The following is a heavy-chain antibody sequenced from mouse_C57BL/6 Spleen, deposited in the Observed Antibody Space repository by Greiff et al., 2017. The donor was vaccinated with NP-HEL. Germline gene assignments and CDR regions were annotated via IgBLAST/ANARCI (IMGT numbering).Heavy chain of an antibody. Sequence: QVQLQQPGAELVRPGTSVKLSCKASGYTFTSYWMHWVKQRPGQGLEWIGVIDPSASYTNYNQKFKGKATLTVDTSSSTAYMQLSSLTSEDSAVYYCARGLRRYALDYWGQGTSVTVSS. CDR3: ARGLRRYALDY. J-gene: IGHJ4*01. CDR1: GYTFTSYW. D-gene: IGHD2-2*01. V-gene: IGHV1-59*01. CDR2: IDPSASYT.